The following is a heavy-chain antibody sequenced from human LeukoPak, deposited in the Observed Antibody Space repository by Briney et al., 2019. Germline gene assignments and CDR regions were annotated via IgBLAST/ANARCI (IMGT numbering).Heavy chain of an antibody. V-gene: IGHV1-8*01. CDR1: GYTFTSYD. CDR2: MNPNSGNT. CDR3: ATTQIVATISWDY. D-gene: IGHD5-12*01. Sequence: ASVNVSCKASGYTFTSYDINWVRQATGQGLEWMGWMNPNSGNTGYAQKFQGRVTMTRNTSIRTAYMELSSLRSEDTAVYYCATTQIVATISWDYWGQGTLVTVSS. J-gene: IGHJ4*02.